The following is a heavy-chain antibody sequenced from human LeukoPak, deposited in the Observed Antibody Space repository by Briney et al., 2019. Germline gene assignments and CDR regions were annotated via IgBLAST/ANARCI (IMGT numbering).Heavy chain of an antibody. J-gene: IGHJ4*02. D-gene: IGHD4-17*01. CDR3: AKDQDYGDYEAFDY. V-gene: IGHV3-30*18. CDR2: ISYDGSNK. Sequence: PGRSLRLSCAASGFTFSSYGMHWVRQAPGKGLEWVAVISYDGSNKYYADSVKGRFTISRDNSKNTLYLQMNSLRAEDTAVYYCAKDQDYGDYEAFDYWGQGTLVTVSS. CDR1: GFTFSSYG.